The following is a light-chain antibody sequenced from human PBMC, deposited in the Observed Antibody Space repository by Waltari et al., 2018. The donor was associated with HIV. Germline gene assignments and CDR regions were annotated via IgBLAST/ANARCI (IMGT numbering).Light chain of an antibody. CDR3: QNYGMSPRT. CDR1: QTISNNY. J-gene: IGKJ1*01. V-gene: IGKV3-20*01. Sequence: EIVLTQSPGTLSLSPGERATLSCRASQTISNNYLAWYQQKPGQAPRLLTLGASSRATVIPDRFCGSGSGTDFSLTISRLEPEDFALYYCQNYGMSPRTFGQGTKVEIK. CDR2: GAS.